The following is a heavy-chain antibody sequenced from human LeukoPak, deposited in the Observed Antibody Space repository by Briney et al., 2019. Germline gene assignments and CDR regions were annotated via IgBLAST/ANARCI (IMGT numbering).Heavy chain of an antibody. D-gene: IGHD3-3*01. CDR1: GGSISSYY. V-gene: IGHV4-59*01. CDR2: IYYSGST. CDR3: ARADFWSGPVDY. Sequence: SETLSLTCTVSGGSISSYYWSWIRQPPGKGLEWIGYIYYSGSTNYNPSLKSRVTISVDTSKNQFSLKLSSVTAADTTVYYCARADFWSGPVDYWGQGTLVTVSS. J-gene: IGHJ4*02.